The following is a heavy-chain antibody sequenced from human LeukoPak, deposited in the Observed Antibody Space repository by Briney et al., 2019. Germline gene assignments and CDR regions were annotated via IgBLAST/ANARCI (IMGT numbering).Heavy chain of an antibody. CDR2: IKQDGSEK. J-gene: IGHJ4*02. D-gene: IGHD6-19*01. CDR3: AKDSGRIAVAGTIDY. Sequence: LPGGSLRLSCVGSGFTFSDYWMSWVRQAPGKGLEWVANIKQDGSEKDYVDALKGRFTISRDNAKNSLYLQMNSLRAEDTAVYYCAKDSGRIAVAGTIDYWGQGTLVTVSS. V-gene: IGHV3-7*01. CDR1: GFTFSDYW.